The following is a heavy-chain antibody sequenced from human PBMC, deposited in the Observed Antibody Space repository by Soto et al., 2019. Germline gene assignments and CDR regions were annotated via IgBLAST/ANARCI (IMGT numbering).Heavy chain of an antibody. V-gene: IGHV3-48*02. CDR1: GFVFGDYE. J-gene: IGHJ6*02. D-gene: IGHD3-3*01. CDR2: ISSSSSTI. Sequence: GGSLRLSCTTSGFVFGDYEMSWFRQAPGKGLEWVSYISSSSSTIYYADSVKGRFTISRDNAKNSLYLQMNSLRDEDTAVYYCARAPGVSLYYYYGMDVWGQGTTVTVSS. CDR3: ARAPGVSLYYYYGMDV.